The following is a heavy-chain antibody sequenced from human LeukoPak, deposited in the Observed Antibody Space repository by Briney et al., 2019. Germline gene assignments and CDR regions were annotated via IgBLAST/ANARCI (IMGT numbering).Heavy chain of an antibody. Sequence: ASVKVSCKASGGTFSSYAISWVRQAPGQGLEWMGWISAYNGNTNYAQKLQGRVTMTTDTSTSTAYTEMRSLRSDDTAVYYCARALPRSSSSCDPGIRWLDPWGQGTLVTVSS. CDR3: ARALPRSSSSCDPGIRWLDP. CDR1: GGTFSSYA. CDR2: ISAYNGNT. D-gene: IGHD6-6*01. V-gene: IGHV1-18*01. J-gene: IGHJ5*02.